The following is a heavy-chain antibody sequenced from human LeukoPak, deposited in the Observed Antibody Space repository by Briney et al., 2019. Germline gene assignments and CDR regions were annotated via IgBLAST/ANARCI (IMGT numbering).Heavy chain of an antibody. CDR1: GFTFSSYA. J-gene: IGHJ1*01. V-gene: IGHV3-23*01. Sequence: PGGSLRLSCAASGFTFSSYAMSWIRQAPGKGLEWLSAISPTTGITFYADSVKGRFTISRDNSKNTLYLQMNILRAEDMAVYYCATKTSNGHRYFDWG. CDR2: ISPTTGIT. CDR3: ATKTSNGHRYFD. D-gene: IGHD3-9*01.